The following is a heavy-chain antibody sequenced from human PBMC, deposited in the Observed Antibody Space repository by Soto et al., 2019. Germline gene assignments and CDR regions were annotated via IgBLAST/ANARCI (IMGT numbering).Heavy chain of an antibody. CDR1: GYTLTELS. Sequence: ASVKVSCKVSGYTLTELSMHWARQAPGKGLEWMGGFDPEDGETIYAQKFQGRVTMTEDTSADTAYMELSSLRSEDTAVYYCARVPGAIPHYYYGMDVWGQGTTVTVSS. CDR2: FDPEDGET. CDR3: ARVPGAIPHYYYGMDV. J-gene: IGHJ6*02. V-gene: IGHV1-24*01. D-gene: IGHD2-2*02.